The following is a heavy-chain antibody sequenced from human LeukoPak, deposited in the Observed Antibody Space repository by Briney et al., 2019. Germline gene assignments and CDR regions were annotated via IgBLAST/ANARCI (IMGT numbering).Heavy chain of an antibody. J-gene: IGHJ5*02. V-gene: IGHV3-23*01. Sequence: GGSLRLSCAASGFTFSSYAMSWVRQAPGKGLEWVSAISGSGGSTYYADSVKGRFTISRDNSKNTLYLQMNSLRAEDTAVYYCAKGKYCSSTSCYFSWFDPWGQGTLVTVSS. CDR1: GFTFSSYA. CDR2: ISGSGGST. CDR3: AKGKYCSSTSCYFSWFDP. D-gene: IGHD2-2*01.